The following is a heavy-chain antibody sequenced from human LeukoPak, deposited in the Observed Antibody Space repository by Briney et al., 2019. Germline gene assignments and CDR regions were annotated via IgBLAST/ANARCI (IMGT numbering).Heavy chain of an antibody. CDR1: GGSISSSSYY. V-gene: IGHV4-39*01. CDR2: IYYSGST. Sequence: PSETLSLTCTVSGGSISSSSYYWGWIRQPPGKGLEWIGSIYYSGSTYYNPSLKSRVTISVDTSKNQFSLKLSSVTAADTAVYYCASQGIAAAGTPGDYWGQGTLVTVSS. J-gene: IGHJ4*02. CDR3: ASQGIAAAGTPGDY. D-gene: IGHD6-13*01.